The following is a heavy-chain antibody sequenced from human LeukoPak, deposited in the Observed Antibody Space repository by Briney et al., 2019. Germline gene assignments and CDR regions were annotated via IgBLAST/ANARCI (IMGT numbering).Heavy chain of an antibody. D-gene: IGHD3-10*02. CDR2: IYYSGST. Sequence: SETLSLTCTVSGGSISSSSYYWGWIRQPPGKGLGWIGSIYYSGSTYYNPSLKSRVTISVDTSKNQFSLKLSSVTAADTAVYYCARRRTMFGYFAGEFDYWGQGTLVTVSS. J-gene: IGHJ4*02. CDR1: GGSISSSSYY. V-gene: IGHV4-39*01. CDR3: ARRRTMFGYFAGEFDY.